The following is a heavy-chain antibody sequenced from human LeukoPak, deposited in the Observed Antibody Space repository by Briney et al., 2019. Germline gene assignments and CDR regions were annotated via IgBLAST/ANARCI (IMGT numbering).Heavy chain of an antibody. J-gene: IGHJ5*02. Sequence: SQTLSLTCTVSGGSISSGSYYWSWIRQPAGKGLEWIGRIYTSGSTNYNPSLKSRVTISVDTSKNQFSLKLSSVTAADTAVYYCARDPPIVGATSGWFDPWGQGTLVTVSS. CDR3: ARDPPIVGATSGWFDP. CDR2: IYTSGST. V-gene: IGHV4-61*02. CDR1: GGSISSGSYY. D-gene: IGHD1-26*01.